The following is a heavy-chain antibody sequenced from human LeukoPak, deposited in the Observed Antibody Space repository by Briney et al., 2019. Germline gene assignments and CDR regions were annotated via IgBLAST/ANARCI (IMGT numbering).Heavy chain of an antibody. CDR2: IRQDGSEK. V-gene: IGHV3-7*01. CDR1: GFTFSSYW. Sequence: PGGSLRLSCAASGFTFSSYWMSWVRQAPGKGLEWVANIRQDGSEKYYVDSVKGRFTISRETSKNTLYLQMNSLRAEDTAVYYCARDRALQLERPDAFDIWGQGTMVTVSS. CDR3: ARDRALQLERPDAFDI. J-gene: IGHJ3*02. D-gene: IGHD1-1*01.